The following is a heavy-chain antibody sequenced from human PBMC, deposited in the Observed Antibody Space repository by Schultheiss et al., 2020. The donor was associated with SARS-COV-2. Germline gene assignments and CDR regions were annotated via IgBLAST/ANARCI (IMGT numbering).Heavy chain of an antibody. CDR1: GGSISSGGYS. J-gene: IGHJ4*02. Sequence: SETLSLTCAVSGGSISSGGYSWSWIRQPPGKGLEWIGYIYHSGSTYYNPSLKSRVTISVDRSKNQFSLKLSSVTAADTAVYYCASLSASGYEYYFDYWGQGTLVTVSS. D-gene: IGHD5-12*01. CDR2: IYHSGST. CDR3: ASLSASGYEYYFDY. V-gene: IGHV4-30-2*01.